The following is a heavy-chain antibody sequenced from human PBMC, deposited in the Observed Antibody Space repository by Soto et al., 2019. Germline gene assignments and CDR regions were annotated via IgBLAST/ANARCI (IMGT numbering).Heavy chain of an antibody. D-gene: IGHD2-15*01. J-gene: IGHJ3*02. V-gene: IGHV4-4*02. CDR3: ARSRSGGRWKGDDHI. Sequence: SETLSLTCAVSGVSISSSNWWSSVRQPPGKGLEWIGQIYHSGTSNYNPSLKSRVTMSVDKSKNQFSLKLSSVTAADTAGYYCARSRSGGRWKGDDHIWGQGMMVTVAS. CDR2: IYHSGTS. CDR1: GVSISSSNW.